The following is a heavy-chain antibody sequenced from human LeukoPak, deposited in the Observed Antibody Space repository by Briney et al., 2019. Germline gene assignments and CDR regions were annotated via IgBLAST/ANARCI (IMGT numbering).Heavy chain of an antibody. J-gene: IGHJ6*02. D-gene: IGHD1-26*01. CDR3: ARDQTSGRYYYYYGMDV. V-gene: IGHV1-18*01. CDR1: GYTFTSYG. CDR2: ISAYNGNE. Sequence: ASVRLSCTASGYTFTSYGMSWVRQAPGQGLEWMAWISAYNGNENYAQKLQGRVTMTTDTSTSTAYMELRSLRSDDTAVYYRARDQTSGRYYYYYGMDVWGQGTTVTVSS.